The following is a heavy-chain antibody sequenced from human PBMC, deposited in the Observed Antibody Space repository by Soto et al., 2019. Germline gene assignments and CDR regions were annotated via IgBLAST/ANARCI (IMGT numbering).Heavy chain of an antibody. Sequence: SETLSLTCTVSGGSISSGGYYWSWIRQHPGKGLEWIGYIYYSGSTYYNPTLKSRVTIAVDTSKNQFSLKLSSVTAADTAVYYCARVAPYCTNGVCYKSSWFDPWGQGTLVTVSP. CDR3: ARVAPYCTNGVCYKSSWFDP. V-gene: IGHV4-31*03. J-gene: IGHJ5*02. D-gene: IGHD2-8*01. CDR1: GGSISSGGYY. CDR2: IYYSGST.